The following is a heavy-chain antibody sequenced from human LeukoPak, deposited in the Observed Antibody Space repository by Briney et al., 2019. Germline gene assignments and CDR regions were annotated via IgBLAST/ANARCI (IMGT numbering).Heavy chain of an antibody. CDR1: GGSISYHY. Sequence: SETLSLTCTVSGGSISYHYWSWIRQSPGKGLEWIGSIYYSGSSNYNPSLKSRVTISVDTSKNQFSLKLTSVTAADTAVYYCAREKGYDDYVGGDYYYYYMDVWGKGTTVTISS. V-gene: IGHV4-59*11. J-gene: IGHJ6*03. D-gene: IGHD4-17*01. CDR2: IYYSGSS. CDR3: AREKGYDDYVGGDYYYYYMDV.